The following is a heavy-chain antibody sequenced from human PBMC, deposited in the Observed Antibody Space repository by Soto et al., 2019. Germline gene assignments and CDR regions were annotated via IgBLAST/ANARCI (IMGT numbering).Heavy chain of an antibody. D-gene: IGHD3-10*01. Sequence: SETLSLTCAVSGGSISSGDYYWSWIRQPPGKGLEWIGYIYYSGSTYYNPSLKSRVTISVDTSKNQFSLKLSSVTAADTAVYYCATIKLGSNRLDYWGQGTLVTVSS. V-gene: IGHV4-30-4*01. CDR1: GGSISSGDYY. J-gene: IGHJ4*02. CDR3: ATIKLGSNRLDY. CDR2: IYYSGST.